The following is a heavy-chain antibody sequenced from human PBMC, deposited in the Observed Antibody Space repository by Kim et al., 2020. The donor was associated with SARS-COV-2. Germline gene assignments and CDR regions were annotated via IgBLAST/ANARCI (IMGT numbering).Heavy chain of an antibody. CDR3: ARHCSGGSCYDY. Sequence: RYSPSFQGQVTISADKSISTAYLQWSSLKASDTAMYYCARHCSGGSCYDYWGQGTLVTVSS. D-gene: IGHD2-15*01. V-gene: IGHV5-51*01. J-gene: IGHJ4*02.